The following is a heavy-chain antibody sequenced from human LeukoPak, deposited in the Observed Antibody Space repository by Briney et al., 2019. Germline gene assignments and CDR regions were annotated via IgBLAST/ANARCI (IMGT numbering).Heavy chain of an antibody. Sequence: GASVKVSCKASGYTFTSTGIFWVRQAPGQGLEWMGWVSAYNGNTNYAQKFQGRVTMTTDTSTSTAYMELRTLRSDDTAVYYCARDAPQWRNAFDFWGQGTMVTVSS. CDR3: ARDAPQWRNAFDF. CDR2: VSAYNGNT. D-gene: IGHD6-19*01. V-gene: IGHV1-18*01. J-gene: IGHJ3*01. CDR1: GYTFTSTG.